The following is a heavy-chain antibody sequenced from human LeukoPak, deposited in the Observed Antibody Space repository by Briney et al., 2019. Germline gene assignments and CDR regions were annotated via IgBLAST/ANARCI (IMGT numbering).Heavy chain of an antibody. V-gene: IGHV4-30-2*01. Sequence: SQTLSLTCAVSGGSISSGGYSWSWIRQPPGKGLEWIGYIYHSGSTYYNPSLKSRVTISVDRSKNQFSLKLSSVTAADTAVYYCARSDTMIEVIDYWGQGTLVTVSS. CDR1: GGSISSGGYS. J-gene: IGHJ4*02. CDR2: IYHSGST. D-gene: IGHD3-22*01. CDR3: ARSDTMIEVIDY.